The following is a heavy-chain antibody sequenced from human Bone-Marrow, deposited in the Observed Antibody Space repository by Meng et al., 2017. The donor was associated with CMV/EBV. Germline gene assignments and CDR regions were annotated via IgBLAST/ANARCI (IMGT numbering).Heavy chain of an antibody. CDR1: GYTFTTYD. CDR2: MNPNSGNT. V-gene: IGHV1-8*02. CDR3: ASVSSIAARPFDY. D-gene: IGHD6-6*01. Sequence: ASVKVSCKASGYTFTTYDINWVRQASGQGLEWMGWMNPNSGNTGYAQKFQGRVTMTRDTSTSTVYMELSSLRSEDTAVYYCASVSSIAARPFDYWGQGTLVTVSS. J-gene: IGHJ4*02.